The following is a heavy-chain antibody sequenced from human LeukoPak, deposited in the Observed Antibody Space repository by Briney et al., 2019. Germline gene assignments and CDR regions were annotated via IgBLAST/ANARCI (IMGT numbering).Heavy chain of an antibody. CDR2: ISYDGSTK. Sequence: GGSLRLSCAASGFSFSGYGMHWVRQAPGKGLEWVAVISYDGSTKYYADSVKGRFTISRDNSKNTLWLQMNSLRAEDTAVYYCAKVPADEGWLVLDYWGQGSLVTVSS. D-gene: IGHD6-19*01. J-gene: IGHJ4*02. CDR3: AKVPADEGWLVLDY. V-gene: IGHV3-30*18. CDR1: GFSFSGYG.